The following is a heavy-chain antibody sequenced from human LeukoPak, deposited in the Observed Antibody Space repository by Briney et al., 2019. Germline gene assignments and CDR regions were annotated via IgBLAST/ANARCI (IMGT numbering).Heavy chain of an antibody. CDR1: GFTFSSYG. J-gene: IGHJ6*02. Sequence: GGSLRLSCAASGFTFSSYGMSWVRQAPGKGLEWVSAISGSGGSTYYADSVKGRFTISRDNSKNTLYLQMNSLRAEDTAVYYCAKVKGRYYYGMDVWGQGTTVTVSS. D-gene: IGHD3-10*01. CDR3: AKVKGRYYYGMDV. CDR2: ISGSGGST. V-gene: IGHV3-23*01.